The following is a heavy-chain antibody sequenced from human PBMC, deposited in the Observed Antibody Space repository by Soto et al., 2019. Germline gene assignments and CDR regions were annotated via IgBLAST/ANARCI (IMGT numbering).Heavy chain of an antibody. CDR1: GFTFSNAW. CDR2: IKSKTDGGTT. CDR3: TTGYGSGSNDDAFDI. D-gene: IGHD3-10*01. J-gene: IGHJ3*02. Sequence: GGSLRLSCAASGFTFSNAWMSWVRQAPGKGLEWVGRIKSKTDGGTTDYAAPVKGRFTISRDDSKNTPYLQMNSLKTEDTAVYYCTTGYGSGSNDDAFDIWGQGTMVTVSS. V-gene: IGHV3-15*01.